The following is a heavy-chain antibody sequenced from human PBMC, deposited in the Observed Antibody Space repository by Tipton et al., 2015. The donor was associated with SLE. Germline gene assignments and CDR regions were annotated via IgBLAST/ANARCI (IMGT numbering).Heavy chain of an antibody. CDR3: ARVGIGGYYFDY. V-gene: IGHV4-59*01. D-gene: IGHD2-21*01. CDR1: GGSISSYY. J-gene: IGHJ4*02. CDR2: IYYSGST. Sequence: TLSLTCTVSGGSISSYYCSWIRQPPGKGLEWTGYIYYSGSTDYNPSLESRVTISVDTSQNQFSLKLYSVTAADTAVYYCARVGIGGYYFDYWGQGTLVTVSS.